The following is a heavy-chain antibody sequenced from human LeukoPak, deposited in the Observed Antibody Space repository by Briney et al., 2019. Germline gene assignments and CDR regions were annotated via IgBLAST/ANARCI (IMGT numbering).Heavy chain of an antibody. CDR1: GXTFIGYG. CDR2: KSYDGSNQ. J-gene: IGHJ3*01. Sequence: GGSLRLSCEASGXTFIGYGVHRVRQAPGKGLEWVAGKSYDGSNQYYTDSVKGRFTISRDNSKNTLYLQMNSLRPEDTAVYYCAKPRGGDSWAFDFWGQGTMVTVSS. CDR3: AKPRGGDSWAFDF. D-gene: IGHD2-21*02. V-gene: IGHV3-30*18.